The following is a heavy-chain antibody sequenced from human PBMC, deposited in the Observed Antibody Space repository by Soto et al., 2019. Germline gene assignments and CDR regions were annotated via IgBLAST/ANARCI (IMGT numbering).Heavy chain of an antibody. Sequence: HPGGSLRLSCAASGFTFSSYAMSWVRQAPGKGLEWVSAISGSGGSTYYADSVKGRFTISRDNSKNTLYLQMNSLRAEDTAVYYCAKEVGDYGDYDEYYFDYWGQGTLVTVSS. D-gene: IGHD4-17*01. CDR3: AKEVGDYGDYDEYYFDY. CDR2: ISGSGGST. J-gene: IGHJ4*02. V-gene: IGHV3-23*01. CDR1: GFTFSSYA.